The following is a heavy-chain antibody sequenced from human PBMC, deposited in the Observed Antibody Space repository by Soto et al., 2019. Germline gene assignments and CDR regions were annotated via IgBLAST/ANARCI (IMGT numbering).Heavy chain of an antibody. CDR1: GYSFTSYW. D-gene: IGHD6-13*01. J-gene: IGHJ6*02. Sequence: PGESLKISCKGSGYSFTSYWIGWVRQMPGKGLEWMGIIYPGDSDTRYSPSFQGQVTISADKSISTAYLQWSSLKASDTAMYYCARTSAAVKYYYGMDVWGQGTTVTVPS. V-gene: IGHV5-51*01. CDR3: ARTSAAVKYYYGMDV. CDR2: IYPGDSDT.